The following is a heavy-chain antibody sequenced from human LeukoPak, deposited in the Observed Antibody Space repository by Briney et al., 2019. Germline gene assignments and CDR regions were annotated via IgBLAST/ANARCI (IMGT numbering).Heavy chain of an antibody. D-gene: IGHD6-13*01. CDR1: GFTFSSYS. CDR3: ATYSSSWYWIY. J-gene: IGHJ4*02. V-gene: IGHV4-59*05. CDR2: INYSGSF. Sequence: GSLRLSCAASGFTFSSYSMNWVRQPPGKGLEWIGSINYSGSFYYNPSLKSRGTISVETSKNQVSLKVNSVTAADTAVYYCATYSSSWYWIYWGQGILVTVSS.